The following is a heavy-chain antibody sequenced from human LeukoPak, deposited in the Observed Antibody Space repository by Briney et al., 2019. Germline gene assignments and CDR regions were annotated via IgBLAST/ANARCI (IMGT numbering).Heavy chain of an antibody. J-gene: IGHJ4*02. CDR3: ARATRGYSYGCDY. V-gene: IGHV3-7*01. CDR2: IKQDGSEK. Sequence: PGGSLRLSCAASGFAFSSYWMSWVRQAPGKRLEWVANIKQDGSEKYYVDSVKGRFTISRDNAKNSLYLQMNSLRAEDTAVYYCARATRGYSYGCDYWGQGTLVTVSS. CDR1: GFAFSSYW. D-gene: IGHD5-18*01.